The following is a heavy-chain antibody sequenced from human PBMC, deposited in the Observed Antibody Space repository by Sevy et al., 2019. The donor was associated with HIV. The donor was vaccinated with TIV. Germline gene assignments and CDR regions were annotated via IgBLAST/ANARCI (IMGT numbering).Heavy chain of an antibody. V-gene: IGHV1-2*07. CDR1: GYTFSDYY. Sequence: ASVKVSCKAYGYTFSDYYMHWVRQAPGQGLEWMGWINPNRGGTNYAHKFQDRVTMTRDTSISTAYMELSSLRSDDTAIYYCARGMSAYLLANGMDVWGQGTTVTVSS. CDR3: ARGMSAYLLANGMDV. CDR2: INPNRGGT. D-gene: IGHD3-3*01. J-gene: IGHJ6*02.